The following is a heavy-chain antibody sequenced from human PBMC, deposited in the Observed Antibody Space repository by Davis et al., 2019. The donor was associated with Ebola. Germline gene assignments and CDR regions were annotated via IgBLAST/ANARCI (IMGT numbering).Heavy chain of an antibody. CDR1: GGSISSGGYY. CDR3: ARIRSYDLWSGHGGGMDV. V-gene: IGHV4-31*03. J-gene: IGHJ6*02. CDR2: IYYSGST. D-gene: IGHD3/OR15-3a*01. Sequence: MPSETLSLTCTVSGGSISSGGYYWSWIRQHPGKGLEWIGYIYYSGSTYYNPSLKSRVTISVDTSKNQFSLKLSSVTAADTAVYYCARIRSYDLWSGHGGGMDVWGQGTTVTVSS.